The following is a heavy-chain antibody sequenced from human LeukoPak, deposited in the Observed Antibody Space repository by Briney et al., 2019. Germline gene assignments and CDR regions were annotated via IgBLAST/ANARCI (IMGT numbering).Heavy chain of an antibody. CDR1: GFTFSSYG. CDR3: ARDLDYYGDFYYGMDV. J-gene: IGHJ6*02. Sequence: GGSLRLSCAASGFTFSSYGMHWVRQAPGKGLEWVAVIWYDGSNKYYADSVKGRFTISRDNSKNTLYLQMNSLRAEDTAVYYCARDLDYYGDFYYGMDVWGQGTTVTVSS. V-gene: IGHV3-33*01. CDR2: IWYDGSNK. D-gene: IGHD4-17*01.